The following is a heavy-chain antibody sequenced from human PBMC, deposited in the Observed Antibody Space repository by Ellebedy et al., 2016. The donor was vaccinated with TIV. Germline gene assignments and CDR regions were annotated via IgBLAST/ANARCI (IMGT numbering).Heavy chain of an antibody. CDR1: GYTFNTFG. Sequence: ASVKVSCKASGYTFNTFGITWVRQAPGQGLEWLGWISPYNGHTNCGQKFQGRVTLTTDTSTSKAYMELRSLRSDDSAVYFCARDSRWNVLHGSSGMDVWGQGTAVTVSS. CDR2: ISPYNGHT. J-gene: IGHJ6*02. CDR3: ARDSRWNVLHGSSGMDV. D-gene: IGHD1-1*01. V-gene: IGHV1-18*01.